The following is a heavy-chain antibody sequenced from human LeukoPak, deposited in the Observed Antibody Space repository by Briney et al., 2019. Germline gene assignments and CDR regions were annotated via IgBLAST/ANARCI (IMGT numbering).Heavy chain of an antibody. V-gene: IGHV3-74*01. CDR1: GNYW. J-gene: IGHJ4*02. CDR3: VSFYETY. CDR2: INSDGSWT. D-gene: IGHD2/OR15-2a*01. Sequence: GSLRLSCAASGNYWMHWVRQVPGKGLVWVSHINSDGSWTSYADSVKGRFTISKDNAKNTVYLQMDSLRAEDTAVYYCVSFYETYWGRGTLVTVSS.